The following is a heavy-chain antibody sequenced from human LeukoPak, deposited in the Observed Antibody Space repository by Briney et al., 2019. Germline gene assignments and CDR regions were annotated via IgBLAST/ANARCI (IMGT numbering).Heavy chain of an antibody. CDR2: ISYDGSNK. CDR3: AKDGATAMAFDY. CDR1: GFTFSSYG. D-gene: IGHD5-18*01. J-gene: IGHJ4*02. Sequence: PGRSLRLSCAASGFTFSSYGMHWVRQAPGKGLEWVAVISYDGSNKYSADSVRGRFTISRDNSRNTLYLQMNSLRAEDTAVYYCAKDGATAMAFDYWGQGTLVTVSS. V-gene: IGHV3-30*18.